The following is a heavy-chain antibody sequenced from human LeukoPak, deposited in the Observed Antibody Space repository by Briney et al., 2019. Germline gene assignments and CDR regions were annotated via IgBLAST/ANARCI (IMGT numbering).Heavy chain of an antibody. V-gene: IGHV4-59*01. D-gene: IGHD3-22*01. CDR1: GGSISSYY. CDR2: IYYSGST. J-gene: IGHJ3*02. Sequence: SETLSLTCTVSGGSISSYYWSWIRQPPGKGLEWIGYIYYSGSTNYNPSLKSRVTISVDTSKNQFSLKLSSVTAADTAVYYCARETARITMRGAFDIWGQGTMVTVSS. CDR3: ARETARITMRGAFDI.